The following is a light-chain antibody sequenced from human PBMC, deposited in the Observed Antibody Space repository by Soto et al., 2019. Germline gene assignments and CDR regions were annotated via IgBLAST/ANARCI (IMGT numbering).Light chain of an antibody. V-gene: IGKV3-11*01. CDR3: QQRSNWPPIT. J-gene: IGKJ5*01. CDR1: QSVSSY. Sequence: ESVFTQSPATLSFSPGERATLSCRASQSVSSYLAWYQQKPGQAPXLLIYDASNRATGIPARFSGSGSGTDFTLTISSLEPEDFAVYYCQQRSNWPPITFGQGTRLEIK. CDR2: DAS.